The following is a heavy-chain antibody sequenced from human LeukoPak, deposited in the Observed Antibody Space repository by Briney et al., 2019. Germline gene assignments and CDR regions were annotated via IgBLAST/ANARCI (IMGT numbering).Heavy chain of an antibody. CDR3: ARHSGGSRLLYYYYYGMDV. V-gene: IGHV4-31*03. CDR1: GGSISSGTYY. D-gene: IGHD2-15*01. J-gene: IGHJ6*02. CDR2: IYYSGST. Sequence: SQTLSLTCTVSGGSISSGTYYWNWIRQHPGKGLEWIGYIYYSGSTYYNPSLKSRVTISVDTSKNQFSLKLSSVTAADTAKYYCARHSGGSRLLYYYYYGMDVWGQGTTVTVSS.